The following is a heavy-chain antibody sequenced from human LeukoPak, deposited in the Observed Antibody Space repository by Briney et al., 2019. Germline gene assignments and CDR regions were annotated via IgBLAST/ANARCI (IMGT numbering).Heavy chain of an antibody. D-gene: IGHD3-10*01. V-gene: IGHV4-4*07. Sequence: SETLSLTCTVSGGSISSYYWSWIRQSAGKELEWIGRIHSSGSTKDNPSLKSRVTMSVDTSKNQFSLRLNSITAADTAVYYCARGISGNSHWFDPWGQGTLVTVSS. J-gene: IGHJ5*02. CDR3: ARGISGNSHWFDP. CDR2: IHSSGST. CDR1: GGSISSYY.